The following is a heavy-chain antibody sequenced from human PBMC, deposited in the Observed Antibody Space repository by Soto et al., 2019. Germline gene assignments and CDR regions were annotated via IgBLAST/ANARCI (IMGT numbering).Heavy chain of an antibody. CDR3: ARDMRGYCSSTSCYTGQNWFDP. J-gene: IGHJ5*02. CDR1: GGSISSYY. V-gene: IGHV4-4*07. D-gene: IGHD2-2*02. Sequence: SETLSLTCTVSGGSISSYYWSWIRQPAGKGLEWIGRIYTSGSTNYNPSLKSRVTMSVDTSKNQFSLKLSSVTAADTAVYYCARDMRGYCSSTSCYTGQNWFDPWGQGXLVTVSS. CDR2: IYTSGST.